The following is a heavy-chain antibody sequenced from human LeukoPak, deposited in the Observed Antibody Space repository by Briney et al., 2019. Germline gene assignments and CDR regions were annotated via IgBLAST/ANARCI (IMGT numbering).Heavy chain of an antibody. V-gene: IGHV4-34*01. CDR1: GGSFSGYY. D-gene: IGHD3-10*01. CDR3: ARSRTITKVRGVMTN. CDR2: INHSGST. J-gene: IGHJ4*02. Sequence: SETLSHTCAVYGGSFSGYYWSWIRQPPGKGLEWIGEINHSGSTNYNPSLKSRVTISVDTSKNQFSLKLSSVTAADTAVYYCARSRTITKVRGVMTNWGQGTLVTVSS.